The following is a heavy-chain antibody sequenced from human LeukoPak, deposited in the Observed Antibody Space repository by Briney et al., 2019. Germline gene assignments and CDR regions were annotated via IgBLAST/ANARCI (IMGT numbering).Heavy chain of an antibody. V-gene: IGHV3-49*04. D-gene: IGHD2-2*01. CDR3: TRGYSTSF. CDR1: GFTFGDEP. Sequence: GGALRLSCTTSGFTFGDEPVNWVRQAPGKGREGVGLIRAKRGDERPAYAASVKARFSISRDDSTSVAYLQVNSLKAEDTAVYYCTRGYSTSFWGQGTLVTVSS. J-gene: IGHJ4*02. CDR2: IRAKRGDERP.